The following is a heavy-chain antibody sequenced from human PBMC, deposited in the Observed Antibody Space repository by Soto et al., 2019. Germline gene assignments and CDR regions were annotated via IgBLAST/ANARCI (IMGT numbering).Heavy chain of an antibody. J-gene: IGHJ4*02. CDR1: GFSLSTSGVG. CDR2: IYWDDDK. D-gene: IGHD4-17*01. V-gene: IGHV2-5*02. Sequence: QITLKESGPTLVKPTQTLTLTCTFSGFSLSTSGVGVGWIRQPPGKALEWLALIYWDDDKRYSPSLKSRLTITKDTSKNQVVLTMTNMDPVDTATYYCTHSEDYGDYGPEFDYWGQGTLVTVSS. CDR3: THSEDYGDYGPEFDY.